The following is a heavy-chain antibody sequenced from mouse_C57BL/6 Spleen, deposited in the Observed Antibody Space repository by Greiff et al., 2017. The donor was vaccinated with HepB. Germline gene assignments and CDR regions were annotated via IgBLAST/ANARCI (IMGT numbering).Heavy chain of an antibody. D-gene: IGHD1-1*01. Sequence: EVQLQQSGPELVKPGASVKISCKASGYTFTDYYMNWVKQSHGKSLEWIGDINPNNGGTSYNQKFKGKATLTVDKSSSTAYMELRSLTSEDSAVYYCGLITTVVDWYFDVWGTGTTVTVSS. V-gene: IGHV1-26*01. CDR2: INPNNGGT. J-gene: IGHJ1*03. CDR1: GYTFTDYY. CDR3: GLITTVVDWYFDV.